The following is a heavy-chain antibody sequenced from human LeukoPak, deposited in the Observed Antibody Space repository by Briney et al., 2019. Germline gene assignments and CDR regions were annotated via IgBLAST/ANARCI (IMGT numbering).Heavy chain of an antibody. CDR3: ARVGLTRYYFDY. V-gene: IGHV4-4*07. CDR1: GGSISSYF. D-gene: IGHD3-9*01. J-gene: IGHJ4*02. Sequence: SETLSLTCTVSGGSISSYFWSWIRQPAGKGLEWIGRIYTSGSTNYIPSLKSRVTISVDRSKNQFSLKLSSVTAADTAVYFCARVGLTRYYFDYWGQGTPVTVSS. CDR2: IYTSGST.